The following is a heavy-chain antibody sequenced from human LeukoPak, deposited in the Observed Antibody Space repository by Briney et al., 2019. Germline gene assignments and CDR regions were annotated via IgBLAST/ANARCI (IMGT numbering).Heavy chain of an antibody. D-gene: IGHD3-9*01. Sequence: GGSLRLSCAASGFTFSSYGMHWVRQAPGKGLEWVAVISYDGSNKYYADSVKGRFTISRDNSKNTLYLQMNSLRAEDTAVYYCAKEMRYFDWSPFDYWGQGTLVTVSS. CDR1: GFTFSSYG. CDR3: AKEMRYFDWSPFDY. CDR2: ISYDGSNK. V-gene: IGHV3-30*18. J-gene: IGHJ4*02.